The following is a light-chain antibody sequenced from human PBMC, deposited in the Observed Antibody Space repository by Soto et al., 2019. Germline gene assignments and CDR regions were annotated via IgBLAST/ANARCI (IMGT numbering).Light chain of an antibody. Sequence: AIRMTQSPSSFSASTGDRVTITCRASQGIANYLAWYHQKPGKAPKLLIYAASTLQSGVPSRFSGSGSGTDFTLTISSLQSEDFATYYCQQYYSYSVTVGGGTKVDIK. J-gene: IGKJ4*01. CDR1: QGIANY. CDR2: AAS. V-gene: IGKV1-8*01. CDR3: QQYYSYSVT.